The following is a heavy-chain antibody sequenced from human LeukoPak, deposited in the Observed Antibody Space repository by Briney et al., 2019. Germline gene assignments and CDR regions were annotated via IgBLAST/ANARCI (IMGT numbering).Heavy chain of an antibody. CDR3: ARDGYYYGLGSFVDY. J-gene: IGHJ4*02. CDR2: INPNSGST. D-gene: IGHD3-10*01. Sequence: ASVKVSCKASGYTFTGHYIHWVRQAPGQGLEWMGWINPNSGSTNYAQKFQGRVTMTRDTSISIAYMELTRLRSDDTAVFYCARDGYYYGLGSFVDYWGQGTLVTVSS. V-gene: IGHV1-2*02. CDR1: GYTFTGHY.